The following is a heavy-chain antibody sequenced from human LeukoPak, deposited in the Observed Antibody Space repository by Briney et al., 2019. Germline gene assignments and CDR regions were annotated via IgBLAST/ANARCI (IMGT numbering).Heavy chain of an antibody. D-gene: IGHD1-1*01. CDR2: NSAYNGNT. CDR3: ARASRPSTTLFDP. Sequence: ASVKVSFKASGYTFTSYGISWVRQARGRGGEGMGCNSAYNGNTNYAQKLQGRVTMTTDTSTSTAYMELRSLRSDDTAVYYCARASRPSTTLFDPWGQGTLVAVSS. J-gene: IGHJ5*02. V-gene: IGHV1-18*01. CDR1: GYTFTSYG.